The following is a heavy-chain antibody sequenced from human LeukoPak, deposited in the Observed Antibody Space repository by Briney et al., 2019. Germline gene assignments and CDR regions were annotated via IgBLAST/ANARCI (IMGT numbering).Heavy chain of an antibody. Sequence: ASEKVSCKASGYTFTSYDINWVRQATGQGLEWMGWMNPNSGNTGYAQKFQGRVTMTRNTSISTAYMELSSLRSEDTAVYYCATYYYDSSGYYYEAFDIWGQGTMVTVSS. J-gene: IGHJ3*02. D-gene: IGHD3-22*01. CDR1: GYTFTSYD. CDR3: ATYYYDSSGYYYEAFDI. CDR2: MNPNSGNT. V-gene: IGHV1-8*01.